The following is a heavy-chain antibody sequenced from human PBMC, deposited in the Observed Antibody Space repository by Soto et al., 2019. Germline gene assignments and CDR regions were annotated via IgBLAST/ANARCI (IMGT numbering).Heavy chain of an antibody. CDR1: GFTFSSYA. CDR2: ISYDGSNK. D-gene: IGHD5-12*01. J-gene: IGHJ4*02. Sequence: GGSLRLSCAASGFTFSSYAMHWVRQAPGKGLEWVAVISYDGSNKYYADSVKGRFTISRDNSKNTLYLQMNSLRAEDTAVYYCARDIEMATITTYFDYGGQGTMLTV. V-gene: IGHV3-30-3*01. CDR3: ARDIEMATITTYFDY.